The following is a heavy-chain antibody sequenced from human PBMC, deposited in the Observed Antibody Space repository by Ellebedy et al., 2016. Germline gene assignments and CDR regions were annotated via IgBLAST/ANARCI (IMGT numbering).Heavy chain of an antibody. CDR1: GFTSSSYS. D-gene: IGHD5-18*01. J-gene: IGHJ4*02. CDR2: ISSSSSYI. V-gene: IGHV3-21*01. CDR3: ARVGYSYGKDFDY. Sequence: GESLKISXAASGFTSSSYSMNWVRQAPGKGLEWVSSISSSSSYIYYADSVKGRFTISRDNAKNSLYLQMNSLRAEDTAVYYCARVGYSYGKDFDYWGQGTLVTVSS.